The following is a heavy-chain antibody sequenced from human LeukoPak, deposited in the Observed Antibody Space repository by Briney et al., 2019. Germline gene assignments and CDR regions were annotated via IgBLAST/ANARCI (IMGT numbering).Heavy chain of an antibody. CDR2: VSGYNGNT. CDR1: GYTFTSYG. Sequence: ASVKVSCKASGYTFTSYGISWVRQAPGQGLEWMGWVSGYNGNTNYAQKFEGRVAMTTDTSSSTAYMELRSLRSDDTAIYYCSRGDWFDPWGQGTLVTVSS. J-gene: IGHJ5*02. D-gene: IGHD2-21*01. V-gene: IGHV1-18*01. CDR3: SRGDWFDP.